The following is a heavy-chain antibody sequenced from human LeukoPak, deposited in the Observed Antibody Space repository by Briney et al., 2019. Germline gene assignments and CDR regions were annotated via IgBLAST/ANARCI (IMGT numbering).Heavy chain of an antibody. CDR2: IYPGDSDT. D-gene: IGHD4-17*01. Sequence: GESLKISCKGSGYSFTSYWIGWVRQMPGKGLEWMGIIYPGDSDTRYSPSFQGQVTISADKSISTAYLQWSSLKASDTAMYYCARHLGDDYGDYKIGYWGQGTLVTVSS. V-gene: IGHV5-51*01. CDR1: GYSFTSYW. CDR3: ARHLGDDYGDYKIGY. J-gene: IGHJ4*02.